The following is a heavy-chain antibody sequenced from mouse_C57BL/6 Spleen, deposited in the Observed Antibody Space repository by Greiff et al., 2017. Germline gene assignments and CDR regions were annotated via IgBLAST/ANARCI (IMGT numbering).Heavy chain of an antibody. CDR1: GFTFSSYA. D-gene: IGHD1-1*01. CDR3: TRVYGSSYIYAMDY. CDR2: ISSGGDYI. V-gene: IGHV5-9-1*02. J-gene: IGHJ4*01. Sequence: EVKVVESGEGLVKPGGSLKLSCAASGFTFSSYAMSWVRQTPEKRLEWVAYISSGGDYIYYADTVKGRFTISRDNARNNLYLQMSSLKSEDTARYYCTRVYGSSYIYAMDYWGQGTSVTVSS.